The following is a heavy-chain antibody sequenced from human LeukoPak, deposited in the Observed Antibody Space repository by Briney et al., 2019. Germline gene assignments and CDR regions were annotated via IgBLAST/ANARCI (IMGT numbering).Heavy chain of an antibody. J-gene: IGHJ4*02. D-gene: IGHD3-22*01. CDR3: AKASAMIVVVSKHFDY. CDR2: ISGSGGST. CDR1: GFTFTDYT. V-gene: IGHV3-23*01. Sequence: RPGGSLRLSCVASGFTFTDYTMNWVRQAPGKGLEWVSAISGSGGSTYYADSVKGRFTISRDNSKNTLYLQMNSLRAEDTAVYYCAKASAMIVVVSKHFDYWGQGTLVTVPS.